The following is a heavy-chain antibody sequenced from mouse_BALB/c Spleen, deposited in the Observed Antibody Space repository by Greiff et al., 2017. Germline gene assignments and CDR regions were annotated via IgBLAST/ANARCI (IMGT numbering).Heavy chain of an antibody. D-gene: IGHD1-2*01. CDR1: GFTFSSYA. Sequence: EVNVVESGGGLVKPGGSLKLSCAASGFTFSSYAMSWVRQTPEKRLEWVASISSGGSTYYPDSVKGRFTISRDNARNILYLQMSSLRSEDTAMYYCARGDYGPSWFAYWGQGTLVTVSA. V-gene: IGHV5-6-5*01. CDR2: ISSGGST. J-gene: IGHJ3*01. CDR3: ARGDYGPSWFAY.